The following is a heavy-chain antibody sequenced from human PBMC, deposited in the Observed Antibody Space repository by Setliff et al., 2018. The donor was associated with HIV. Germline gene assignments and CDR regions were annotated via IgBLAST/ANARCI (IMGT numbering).Heavy chain of an antibody. CDR3: ARDPRASYLSYYYYHYLDV. CDR2: ISGTSGTM. D-gene: IGHD3-16*02. Sequence: PGESPKISCAASGFTFSTYSMNWVRQAPGKGLEWVSYISGTSGTMYYADSVKGRFTISRDNAKNSLFLQMNSLTAEDTAVYYCARDPRASYLSYYYYHYLDVWGNGTTVTVSS. V-gene: IGHV3-48*01. J-gene: IGHJ6*03. CDR1: GFTFSTYS.